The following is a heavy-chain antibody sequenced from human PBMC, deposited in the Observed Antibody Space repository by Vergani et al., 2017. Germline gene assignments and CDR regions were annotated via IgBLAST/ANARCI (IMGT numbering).Heavy chain of an antibody. CDR3: VRDVRVSRT. V-gene: IGHV3-21*01. J-gene: IGHJ3*01. CDR2: ISGNNDDV. Sequence: EVQLLESGGDLVQPGRSLRLSCTASGFTFGYYAMDWFRQAPGKGLEWVSSISGNNDDVYYADSVKGRFTISRDNAKNSLYLDMSSLRAEDTAVYYCVRDVRVSRTWGQGTLVAVSS. CDR1: GFTFGYYA.